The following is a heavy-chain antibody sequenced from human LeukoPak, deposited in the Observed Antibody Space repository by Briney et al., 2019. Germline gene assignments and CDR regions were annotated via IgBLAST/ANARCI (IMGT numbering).Heavy chain of an antibody. CDR1: GFTFSSHD. D-gene: IGHD3-10*01. V-gene: IGHV3-30*18. CDR2: ISYDGGKK. J-gene: IGHJ4*02. Sequence: GGSLRLSCAASGFTFSSHDMHWVRQAPGKGLEWVAIISYDGGKKDYADSVKGRFTISRDNSKNTLYLQINSLRAEDTAVYYCAKDPSYYGSGSDYWGQGTLVTVSS. CDR3: AKDPSYYGSGSDY.